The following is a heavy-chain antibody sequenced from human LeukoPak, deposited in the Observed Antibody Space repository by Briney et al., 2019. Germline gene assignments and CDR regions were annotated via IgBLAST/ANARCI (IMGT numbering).Heavy chain of an antibody. CDR1: GGSIGSFF. CDR2: IHYSGST. Sequence: PSETLSLTCTVSGGSIGSFFWSWIRQPPGKALEWIGYIHYSGSTNYNPSLKSRVTISVDTSKNQFSLKLSSVTAADTAVYYCAREAERWLQLDYYYYMDVWGKGTTVTISS. CDR3: AREAERWLQLDYYYYMDV. J-gene: IGHJ6*03. D-gene: IGHD5-24*01. V-gene: IGHV4-59*12.